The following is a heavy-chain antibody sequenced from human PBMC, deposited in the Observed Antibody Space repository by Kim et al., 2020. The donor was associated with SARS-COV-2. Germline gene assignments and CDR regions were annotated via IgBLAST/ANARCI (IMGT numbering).Heavy chain of an antibody. D-gene: IGHD3-3*01. V-gene: IGHV4-39*07. CDR1: GGSISSSSYY. Sequence: SETLSLTCTVSGGSISSSSYYWGWIRQPPGKGLEWIGSVYYSGNTYCNPSLKSRVTISVDTSKNQFSLKLTSVTAADTAMYYCARDPVGYTILGNGYYYYGMDVWGQGTTVTVSS. J-gene: IGHJ6*02. CDR3: ARDPVGYTILGNGYYYYGMDV. CDR2: VYYSGNT.